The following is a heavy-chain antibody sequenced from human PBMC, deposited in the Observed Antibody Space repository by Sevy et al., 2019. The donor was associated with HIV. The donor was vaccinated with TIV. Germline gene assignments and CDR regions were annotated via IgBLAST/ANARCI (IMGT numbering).Heavy chain of an antibody. J-gene: IGHJ4*02. V-gene: IGHV4-59*11. CDR3: ARDSVLSPRVFDS. Sequence: SETLSLTCTVSGGSMSSHFWSWIRQPPGKGLEWIGYIYYTGTTNYNPSLKSRLTMSLDTSKNRFSLKLTAVTAADTAVYYCARDSVLSPRVFDSWGQGTLVTVSS. CDR2: IYYTGTT. CDR1: GGSMSSHF. D-gene: IGHD3-10*01.